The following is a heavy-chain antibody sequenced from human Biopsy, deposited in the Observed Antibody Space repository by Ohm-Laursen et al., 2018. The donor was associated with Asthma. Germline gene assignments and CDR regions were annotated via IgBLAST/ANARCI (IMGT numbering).Heavy chain of an antibody. D-gene: IGHD1-1*01. CDR2: VSYDGGVA. Sequence: SLRLSCTASGFSFSNFAIHWVRQAPGKGLEWVAVVSYDGGVAHYADSMKGRFTMARDNSKNTLDLQMNSLREEDTAVYYCVRDGTDDAFDVWGQGTVVSVSS. J-gene: IGHJ3*01. CDR1: GFSFSNFA. CDR3: VRDGTDDAFDV. V-gene: IGHV3-30*03.